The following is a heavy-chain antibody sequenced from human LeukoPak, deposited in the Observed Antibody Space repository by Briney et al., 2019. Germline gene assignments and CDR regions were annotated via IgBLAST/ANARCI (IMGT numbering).Heavy chain of an antibody. D-gene: IGHD6-19*01. CDR1: GGSISSSSYY. CDR3: AREIAVAWRDFDY. J-gene: IGHJ4*02. V-gene: IGHV4-39*01. Sequence: SETLSLTCTVSGGSISSSSYYWGWIRQPPGKGLEWIGSIYYSGSTYYNPSLKCRVTISVDTSKNQFSLKLSSVTAADTAVYYCAREIAVAWRDFDYWGQGTLVTVSS. CDR2: IYYSGST.